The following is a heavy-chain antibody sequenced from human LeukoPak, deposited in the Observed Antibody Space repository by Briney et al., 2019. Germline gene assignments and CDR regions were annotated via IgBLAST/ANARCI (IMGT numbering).Heavy chain of an antibody. V-gene: IGHV1-2*02. Sequence: ASVKVSCKASGYTFTGYYMHWVRQAPGQGLQWMGWINPNSGGTNYAQKFQGRVIMTRDTSISTAYMELSRLRSDDTAVYYCARSYNMVYAPVDYWGQGTLVTVSS. J-gene: IGHJ4*02. D-gene: IGHD2-8*01. CDR1: GYTFTGYY. CDR3: ARSYNMVYAPVDY. CDR2: INPNSGGT.